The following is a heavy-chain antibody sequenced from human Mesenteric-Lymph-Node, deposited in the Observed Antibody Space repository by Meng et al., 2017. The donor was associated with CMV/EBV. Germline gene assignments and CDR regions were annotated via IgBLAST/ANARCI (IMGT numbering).Heavy chain of an antibody. CDR1: GFTVSINY. CDR3: ARAVSWSFDP. J-gene: IGHJ5*02. V-gene: IGHV3-66*02. CDR2: LYGGGNT. Sequence: RLSCAASGFTVSINYMNWVRQAPGKGLEWVSVLYGGGNTYYADSVKGRFTISRDNSKNTLYLQMNNLRPEDTAVYYCARAVSWSFDPWGQGTLVTVSS. D-gene: IGHD6-13*01.